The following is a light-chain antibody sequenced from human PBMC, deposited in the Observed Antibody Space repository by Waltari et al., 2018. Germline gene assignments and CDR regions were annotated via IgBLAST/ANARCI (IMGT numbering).Light chain of an antibody. V-gene: IGKV1-5*03. CDR3: QQYKTSPTWT. CDR2: EAS. CDR1: QKIGSS. J-gene: IGKJ1*01. Sequence: DIQMTQSPSTLPASVGDSVTITCRAIQKIGSSLVWYPQKPGKAPKLLIYEASSLQFGVPSRFSGRASGAEFTLTIASLQPDDFAAYYCQQYKTSPTWTFGQGTRVELK.